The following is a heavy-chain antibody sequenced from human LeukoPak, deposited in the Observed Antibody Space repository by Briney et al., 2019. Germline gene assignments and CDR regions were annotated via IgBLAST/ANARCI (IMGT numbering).Heavy chain of an antibody. CDR2: IYSGGNT. Sequence: GGSLRLSCTVSGFTVSCNSMSWVRQAPGKGLEWVSFIYSGGNTHYSDSVKGRFTISRDNSKNTLYLQMNSLRAEDTAVYYCAKEWGVDYGLRYWGQGTLVTVSS. V-gene: IGHV3-53*01. CDR1: GFTVSCNS. CDR3: AKEWGVDYGLRY. J-gene: IGHJ4*02. D-gene: IGHD4-17*01.